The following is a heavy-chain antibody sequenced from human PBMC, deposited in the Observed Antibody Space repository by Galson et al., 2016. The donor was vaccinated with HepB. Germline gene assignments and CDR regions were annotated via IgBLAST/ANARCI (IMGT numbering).Heavy chain of an antibody. CDR3: ARSKYFHIMTGYYFDY. D-gene: IGHD3-9*01. J-gene: IGHJ4*02. Sequence: SLRLSCAASGFTFSDYYMNWIRQAPGKGPEWVSYISSSSSYTNYANSVQGRFTISRDDAKNSLYLQMNNLIAEDTAVYYCARSKYFHIMTGYYFDYWGQGNLVTVSS. CDR1: GFTFSDYY. V-gene: IGHV3-11*06. CDR2: ISSSSSYT.